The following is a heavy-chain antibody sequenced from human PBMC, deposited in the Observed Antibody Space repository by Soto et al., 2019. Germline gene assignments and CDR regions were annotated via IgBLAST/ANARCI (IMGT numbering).Heavy chain of an antibody. V-gene: IGHV3-23*01. CDR1: GFTFSSYA. J-gene: IGHJ4*02. CDR2: ISGSGGST. Sequence: GGSLRLSCAASGFTFSSYAMSWVRQAPGKGLEWVSAISGSGGSTYYADSVKGRFTISRDNSKNTLYLQMNSLRAEDTAVYYCAKSPNYYDSSGYDIFDYWGQGTLVTVSS. D-gene: IGHD3-22*01. CDR3: AKSPNYYDSSGYDIFDY.